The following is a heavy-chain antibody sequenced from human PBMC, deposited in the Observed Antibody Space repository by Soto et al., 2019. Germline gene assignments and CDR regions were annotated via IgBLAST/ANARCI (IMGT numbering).Heavy chain of an antibody. J-gene: IGHJ4*02. Sequence: SETLSLTCAVSGASFTSNDWWTWFRQPPGRGLEWIGEIYRTGSTNYNPSLKSRATISLDKSENQFSLKVTSLTAADTAVYYCASRDPGTSVDYWGQGTLVTVSS. CDR3: ASRDPGTSVDY. D-gene: IGHD1-7*01. V-gene: IGHV4-4*02. CDR1: GASFTSNDW. CDR2: IYRTGST.